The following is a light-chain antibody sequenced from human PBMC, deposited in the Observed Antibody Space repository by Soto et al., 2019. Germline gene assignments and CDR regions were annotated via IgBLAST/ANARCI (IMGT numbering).Light chain of an antibody. J-gene: IGKJ5*01. Sequence: IQMTQSPASLSASVGERVTITCRASQSISRDLNWYQQKPGKAPNLLIYVASSLQSEVPSRFSGSGSGTDFTLIITSLQPEEVATYYCQQSYGTPITFGQGTRLEIK. V-gene: IGKV1-39*01. CDR2: VAS. CDR1: QSISRD. CDR3: QQSYGTPIT.